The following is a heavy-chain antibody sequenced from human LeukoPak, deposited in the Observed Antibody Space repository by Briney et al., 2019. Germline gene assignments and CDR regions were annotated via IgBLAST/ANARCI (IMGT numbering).Heavy chain of an antibody. V-gene: IGHV4-59*01. CDR1: GGSISSYY. Sequence: SETLSLTCTVSGGSISSYYWSWIRQPPGKGLEWIGYIYYSGSTNYNPSLKSRVTISVDTSKNQFSLKLRSVTAADTAVYYCASSSGYYTGIDYWGQGTLVTVSS. D-gene: IGHD3-22*01. J-gene: IGHJ4*02. CDR2: IYYSGST. CDR3: ASSSGYYTGIDY.